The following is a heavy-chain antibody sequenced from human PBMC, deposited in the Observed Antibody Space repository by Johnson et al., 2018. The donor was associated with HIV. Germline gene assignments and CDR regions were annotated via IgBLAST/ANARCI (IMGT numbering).Heavy chain of an antibody. Sequence: QVQLVESGGGLVKPGGSLRLSCAASGFTFSNAWMSWVRQAPGKGLEWVAVISYDGSNKYYADSVKGRFTISRDNSKNTLYLQMNSLRAEDTAVYYCASYYYGSVSYYVFGSRDAFDIWGQGTMVTVSS. D-gene: IGHD3-10*01. J-gene: IGHJ3*02. V-gene: IGHV3-30-3*01. CDR2: ISYDGSNK. CDR1: GFTFSNAW. CDR3: ASYYYGSVSYYVFGSRDAFDI.